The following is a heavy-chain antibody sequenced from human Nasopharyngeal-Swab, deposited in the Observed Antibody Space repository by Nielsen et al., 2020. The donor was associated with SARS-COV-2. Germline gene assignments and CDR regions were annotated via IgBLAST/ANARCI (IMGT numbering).Heavy chain of an antibody. CDR1: GGSISSGDYY. Sequence: SETLSLTCTVSGGSISSGDYYWSWIRQPPGKGLEWIGYIYHSGSTYYNPSLKSRVTISVDRSKNQFSLKLSSVTAADTAVYYCARQIGYCSGGSCYDYMDVWGKGTTVTVSS. CDR3: ARQIGYCSGGSCYDYMDV. V-gene: IGHV4-30-2*01. D-gene: IGHD2-15*01. J-gene: IGHJ6*03. CDR2: IYHSGST.